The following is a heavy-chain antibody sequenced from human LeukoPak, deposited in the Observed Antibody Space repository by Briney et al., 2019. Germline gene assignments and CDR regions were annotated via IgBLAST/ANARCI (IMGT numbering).Heavy chain of an antibody. Sequence: SETLSLTCTVSGGSISSYYWSWIRQPPGKGLEWIGYIYYSGSTNYNPSLKSRVTISVDTSKNQFSLKLSSVTAADTAVYYCARPSWFGGRFDYWGQGTLVTVSS. CDR1: GGSISSYY. D-gene: IGHD3-10*01. CDR3: ARPSWFGGRFDY. V-gene: IGHV4-59*08. CDR2: IYYSGST. J-gene: IGHJ4*02.